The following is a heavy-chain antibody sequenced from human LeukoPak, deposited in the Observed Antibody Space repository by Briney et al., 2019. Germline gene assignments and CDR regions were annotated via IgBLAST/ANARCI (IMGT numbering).Heavy chain of an antibody. V-gene: IGHV3-23*01. CDR3: AKRGMDSSGWYFGPGWFDP. Sequence: GGSLRLSCAASGFTFSSYAMSWVRQAPGKGLEWVSAISGSGGSTYYADSVKGRFTISRDNSKNTLYLQMNSLRAEDTAVYYCAKRGMDSSGWYFGPGWFDPLGQGTLVTVSS. D-gene: IGHD6-19*01. CDR1: GFTFSSYA. CDR2: ISGSGGST. J-gene: IGHJ5*02.